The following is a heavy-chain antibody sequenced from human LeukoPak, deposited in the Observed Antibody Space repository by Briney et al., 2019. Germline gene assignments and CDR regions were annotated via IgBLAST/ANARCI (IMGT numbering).Heavy chain of an antibody. D-gene: IGHD1-1*01. J-gene: IGHJ4*02. CDR2: IKYDESEK. Sequence: GGSLRLSCAASGFTFSSFWMGWVRQAPGKGLEWVASIKYDESEKHHVDSVKGRFTISRDNAKNSLSLQMDSLRAEDTAVYFCARITTNGYFEYWGQGTLVTVSS. CDR3: ARITTNGYFEY. CDR1: GFTFSSFW. V-gene: IGHV3-7*01.